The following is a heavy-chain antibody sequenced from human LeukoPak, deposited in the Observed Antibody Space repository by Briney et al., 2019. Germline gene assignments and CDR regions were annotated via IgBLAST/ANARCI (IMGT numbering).Heavy chain of an antibody. J-gene: IGHJ4*02. Sequence: SETLSLTCTVSGGSMNSYYWSWVRQPPGKGLEWIAYIYYLGSTSYSPSLRGRGSISVDTSRSQFSLKLSSVSAADTAVYHCARGLRYSESYVVEYWGQGTLVTVSS. CDR2: IYYLGST. D-gene: IGHD1-26*01. V-gene: IGHV4-59*08. CDR3: ARGLRYSESYVVEY. CDR1: GGSMNSYY.